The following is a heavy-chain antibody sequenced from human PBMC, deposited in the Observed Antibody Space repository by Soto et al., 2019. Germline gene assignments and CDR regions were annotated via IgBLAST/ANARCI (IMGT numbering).Heavy chain of an antibody. CDR2: IYYSGST. D-gene: IGHD3-3*01. Sequence: PSDTLSLTCTVSGGSISSSSYYWGWIRQPPGKGLEWIGSIYYSGSTYYNPSLKSRVTISVDTSKNQFSLKLSSVTAADTAVYYCARTYYDFWSGNNWFDPWGQGTLVTVSS. J-gene: IGHJ5*02. CDR1: GGSISSSSYY. CDR3: ARTYYDFWSGNNWFDP. V-gene: IGHV4-39*01.